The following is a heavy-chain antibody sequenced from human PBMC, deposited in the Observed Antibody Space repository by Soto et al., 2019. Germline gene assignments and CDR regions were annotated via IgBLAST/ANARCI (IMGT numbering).Heavy chain of an antibody. CDR3: ARLEGRATISYYFDY. V-gene: IGHV4-39*01. J-gene: IGHJ4*02. CDR1: GGSVSSSNYS. CDR2: IYYSGST. D-gene: IGHD3-3*01. Sequence: QLQLQESGPGLVKPSETLSLTCTVSGGSVSSSNYSWGWIRQSPGKGLEWIGSIYYSGSTYYNPSLERGVTISVDKSKNQFSLKVISVTAADTAVYYCARLEGRATISYYFDYWSEGTLVTVSS.